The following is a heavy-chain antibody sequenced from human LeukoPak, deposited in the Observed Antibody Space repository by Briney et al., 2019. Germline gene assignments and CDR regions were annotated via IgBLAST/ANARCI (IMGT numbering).Heavy chain of an antibody. V-gene: IGHV1-2*02. CDR3: ARAGYSYGWGAFDI. Sequence: GSVKLSRKSSVYTFTGYYMHWVRQAPGQGLEWMGWINPNSGSTNYAQKLQGRVTMTRGTSISTAYMELSRLRSDDTAVYYCARAGYSYGWGAFDIWGQGTMVTVSS. D-gene: IGHD5-18*01. CDR1: VYTFTGYY. J-gene: IGHJ3*02. CDR2: INPNSGST.